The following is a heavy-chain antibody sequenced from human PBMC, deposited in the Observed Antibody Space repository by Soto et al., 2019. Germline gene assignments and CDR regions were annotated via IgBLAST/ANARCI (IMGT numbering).Heavy chain of an antibody. J-gene: IGHJ3*02. CDR1: GFTFSSYA. D-gene: IGHD6-13*01. CDR2: ISGSGGST. CDR3: ASLWNIEQQLVDAFDI. V-gene: IGHV3-23*01. Sequence: GGSLRLSCAASGFTFSSYAMSWVRQAPGKGLEWVSAISGSGGSTYYADSVKGRFTISRDNSKNTLYLQMNSLRAEDTAVYYCASLWNIEQQLVDAFDIWGQGTMVTVSS.